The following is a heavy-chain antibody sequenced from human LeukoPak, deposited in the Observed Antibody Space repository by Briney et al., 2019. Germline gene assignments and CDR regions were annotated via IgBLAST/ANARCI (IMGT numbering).Heavy chain of an antibody. V-gene: IGHV4-39*01. CDR1: GGSFRSSSYY. CDR3: SRDNGDYGCDY. D-gene: IGHD4-17*01. Sequence: SETLSLTCSVSGGSFRSSSYYWGWIRPPPGKGLEWIGNIYYRGNTYYSPSLKSRVTISVDASRNQFSLKLGSVPAADTGVYYCSRDNGDYGCDYWGQGPLVTVSS. CDR2: IYYRGNT. J-gene: IGHJ4*02.